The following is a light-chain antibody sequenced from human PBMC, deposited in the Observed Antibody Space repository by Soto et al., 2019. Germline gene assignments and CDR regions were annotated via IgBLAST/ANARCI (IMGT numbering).Light chain of an antibody. V-gene: IGKV3-15*01. CDR2: HAS. J-gene: IGKJ4*01. CDR1: QSVSNN. CDR3: QQYNEWPLT. Sequence: EIVLTQSPATLSVSPGERATLSCRASQSVSNNLAWYQQKSGQAHRLLIYHASTRATGIPARFSGSGSGTELTLTISSLQSEDFAVYYCQQYNEWPLTFGGGTKVEIK.